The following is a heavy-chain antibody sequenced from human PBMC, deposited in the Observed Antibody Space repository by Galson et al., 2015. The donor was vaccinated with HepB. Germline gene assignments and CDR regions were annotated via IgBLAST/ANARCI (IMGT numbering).Heavy chain of an antibody. CDR2: ISGSGGST. D-gene: IGHD2-15*01. Sequence: SLRLSCAASGFTFSSYAMSWVRQAPGKGLEWVSAISGSGGSTYYADSVKGRFTISRDNSKNTLYLQMNSLRAEDTAVYYCAKEVYYCSGGSYSFYFDYWGQGTLVTVSS. V-gene: IGHV3-23*01. J-gene: IGHJ4*02. CDR3: AKEVYYCSGGSYSFYFDY. CDR1: GFTFSSYA.